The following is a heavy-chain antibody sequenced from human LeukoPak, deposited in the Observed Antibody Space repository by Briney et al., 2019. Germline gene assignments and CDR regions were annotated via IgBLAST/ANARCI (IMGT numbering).Heavy chain of an antibody. J-gene: IGHJ4*02. Sequence: GGSLRLSCAASGFTFSNYWMSWVRQAPGKGLEWVANTKQDDSEKDYVESVKGRFTTSRDNSKNTLYLQMNSLRAEDTAVYYCAKDGKGGSPYFDYWGQGTLVTVSS. CDR3: AKDGKGGSPYFDY. CDR2: TKQDDSEK. V-gene: IGHV3-7*01. D-gene: IGHD1-26*01. CDR1: GFTFSNYW.